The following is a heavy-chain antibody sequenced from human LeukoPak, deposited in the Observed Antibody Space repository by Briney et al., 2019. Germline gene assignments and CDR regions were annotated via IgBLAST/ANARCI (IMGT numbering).Heavy chain of an antibody. CDR2: MNPNSGNT. D-gene: IGHD6-13*01. J-gene: IGHJ4*02. CDR1: GYTFTSYD. Sequence: ASVKVSCKASGYTFTSYDINWVRQATGQGLEWMGWMNPNSGNTGYAQKFQGRVTMTRNTSISTAYMELSSLRSEDTAVYYCARGRAAGATEERDFDYWGQGTLVTVSS. V-gene: IGHV1-8*01. CDR3: ARGRAAGATEERDFDY.